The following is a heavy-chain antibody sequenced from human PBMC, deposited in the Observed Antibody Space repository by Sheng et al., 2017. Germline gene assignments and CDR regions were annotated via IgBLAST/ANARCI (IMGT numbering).Heavy chain of an antibody. Sequence: QVQLVESGGGVVQPGTSLRLSCAASGFTFSSYGMHWVRQAPGKGLEWVAVISFDGSNKYYADSVKGRFTISRDNSKNTLYLQMNSLRAEDTAVFYCAKDLRFRVRDYHMDVWGQGTTVTVSS. CDR3: AKDLRFRVRDYHMDV. J-gene: IGHJ6*03. V-gene: IGHV3-30*18. CDR1: GFTFSSYG. D-gene: IGHD3-10*01. CDR2: ISFDGSNK.